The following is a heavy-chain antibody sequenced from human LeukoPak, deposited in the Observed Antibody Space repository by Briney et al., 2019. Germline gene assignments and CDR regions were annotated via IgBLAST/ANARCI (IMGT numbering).Heavy chain of an antibody. CDR3: ASDYGGDYFDF. J-gene: IGHJ4*02. Sequence: SETLALTCTVSGGSISSYYWSWIRQPPGKGLEWIGYIYYSGSTYYNPSLKSRVTISVDTSKNQFSLTLSSVTAADTAVYYCASDYGGDYFDFWGQGTLVAVSS. D-gene: IGHD4-23*01. CDR2: IYYSGST. V-gene: IGHV4-59*04. CDR1: GGSISSYY.